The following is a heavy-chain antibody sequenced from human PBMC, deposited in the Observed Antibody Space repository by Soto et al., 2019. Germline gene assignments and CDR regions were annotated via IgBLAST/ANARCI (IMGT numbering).Heavy chain of an antibody. Sequence: SVKVSCKASGGTFSSYAISWVRQAPGQGLEWMGGIIPIFGTANYAQKFQGRVTITADESTSTAYMELSSLRSEDTAVYYCARGNCSGGSCYEEIDYWGQGTLVTVSS. CDR2: IIPIFGTA. J-gene: IGHJ4*02. CDR3: ARGNCSGGSCYEEIDY. CDR1: GGTFSSYA. D-gene: IGHD2-15*01. V-gene: IGHV1-69*13.